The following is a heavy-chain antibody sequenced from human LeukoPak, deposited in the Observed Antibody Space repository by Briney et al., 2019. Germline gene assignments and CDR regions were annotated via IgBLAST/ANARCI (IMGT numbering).Heavy chain of an antibody. J-gene: IGHJ4*02. D-gene: IGHD1-7*01. CDR1: GFTFTSYA. Sequence: GGSLRLSCSASGFTFTSYAMHWVRQAPGKGLEWVSSISSSSSYIYYADSVKGRFTISRDNAKNSLYLQMNSLRAEDTAVYYCATINWNYVVGSDYWGQGTLVTVSS. CDR2: ISSSSSYI. CDR3: ATINWNYVVGSDY. V-gene: IGHV3-21*01.